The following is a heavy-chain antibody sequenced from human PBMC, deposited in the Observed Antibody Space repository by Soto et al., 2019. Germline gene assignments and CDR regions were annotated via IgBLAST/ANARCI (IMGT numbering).Heavy chain of an antibody. Sequence: QVQLVQSGAEVKKPGSSVKVSCKASGGTFSSYAISWVRQAPGQGLEWLGGIIPIFGTANYAQKFQGRVTITADESTSTAYMELSSLRSEDTAVYYCARARRNVVVVAAEQGYYYGMDVWGQGPTVTVSS. CDR1: GGTFSSYA. V-gene: IGHV1-69*01. J-gene: IGHJ6*02. D-gene: IGHD2-15*01. CDR2: IIPIFGTA. CDR3: ARARRNVVVVAAEQGYYYGMDV.